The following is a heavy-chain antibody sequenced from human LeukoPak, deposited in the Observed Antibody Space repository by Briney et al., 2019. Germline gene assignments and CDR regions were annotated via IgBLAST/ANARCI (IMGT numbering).Heavy chain of an antibody. Sequence: ASVKVSCKASGYTFTGYYMHWVQQAPGQGLEWMGWINPNSGGTNSAQKFQGRVTMTRDTSINTAYMELNRLRSDDTAVYYCARDGSLDYWGQGTLVTVSS. CDR1: GYTFTGYY. CDR3: ARDGSLDY. V-gene: IGHV1-2*02. J-gene: IGHJ4*02. CDR2: INPNSGGT. D-gene: IGHD1-14*01.